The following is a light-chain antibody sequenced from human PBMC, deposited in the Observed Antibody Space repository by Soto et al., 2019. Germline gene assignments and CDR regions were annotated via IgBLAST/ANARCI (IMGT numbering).Light chain of an antibody. Sequence: DIQMTQSQSSLSASVGDRVTITCRASQSISNFLNWYQQRPGKAPKLLIYAASSLQSGVPSRFSGSGSGTDLTLTISSLQPEDFATYHCQQSYSAPLTFGGGTKVEIK. V-gene: IGKV1-39*01. CDR2: AAS. CDR1: QSISNF. J-gene: IGKJ4*01. CDR3: QQSYSAPLT.